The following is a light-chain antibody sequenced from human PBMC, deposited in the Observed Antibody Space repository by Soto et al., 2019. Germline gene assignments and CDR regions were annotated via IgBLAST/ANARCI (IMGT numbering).Light chain of an antibody. CDR2: EVS. J-gene: IGLJ2*01. CDR3: SSYTSSSTSVV. V-gene: IGLV2-14*01. CDR1: SSDVGGYNY. Sequence: QSVLTQPASVSGSPGQSITISCTGTSSDVGGYNYVSWYQQHPGKAPKLMIYEVSNRPSGVSNRFSGSKSGNTASLTTSGLQAEDEADYYCSSYTSSSTSVVFGGGTQLTVL.